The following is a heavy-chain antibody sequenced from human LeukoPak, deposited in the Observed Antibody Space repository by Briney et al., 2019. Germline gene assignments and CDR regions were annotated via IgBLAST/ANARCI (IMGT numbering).Heavy chain of an antibody. J-gene: IGHJ1*01. V-gene: IGHV3-30*02. D-gene: IGHD2-2*01. Sequence: PGGSLGPPCAASGFTFSSYGMHWVRQAPGKGLEGVAFIRYDGSNKYYADSVKGRFTISRDNSKNTLYLQMNSLRAEDTAVYYCAKDHIVVPAAMLEYFQHWGQGTLVTVSS. CDR2: IRYDGSNK. CDR1: GFTFSSYG. CDR3: AKDHIVVPAAMLEYFQH.